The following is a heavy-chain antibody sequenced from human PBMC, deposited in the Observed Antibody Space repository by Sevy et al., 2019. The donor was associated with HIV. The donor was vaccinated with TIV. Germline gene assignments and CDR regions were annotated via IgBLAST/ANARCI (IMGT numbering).Heavy chain of an antibody. V-gene: IGHV3-43D*03. CDR3: AKPYRLAVAGDYYNSGMDV. D-gene: IGHD6-13*01. J-gene: IGHJ6*02. CDR1: GFTFDDYA. Sequence: GGSLRLSCAVSGFTFDDYAMHWVRQAPGKGLEWVSLISWDGGSTYYADSVKGRFTISRDNSKNSLYLQMNSLRAEDTAWYYCAKPYRLAVAGDYYNSGMDVWGQGTTVTVSS. CDR2: ISWDGGST.